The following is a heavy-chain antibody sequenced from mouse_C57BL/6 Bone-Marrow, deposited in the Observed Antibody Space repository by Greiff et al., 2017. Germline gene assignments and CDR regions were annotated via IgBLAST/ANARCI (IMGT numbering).Heavy chain of an antibody. CDR1: GFTFTDYY. CDR3: ARLLLYFDY. Sequence: DVMLVESGGGLVQPGGSLSLSCAASGFTFTDYYMSWVRQPPGTALEWLGFIRNKANGYTTEYSASVKGRFTISRDNSQSILYLQMNALRAEDSATYYCARLLLYFDYWGQGTTLTVSS. CDR2: IRNKANGYTT. J-gene: IGHJ2*01. D-gene: IGHD1-1*01. V-gene: IGHV7-3*01.